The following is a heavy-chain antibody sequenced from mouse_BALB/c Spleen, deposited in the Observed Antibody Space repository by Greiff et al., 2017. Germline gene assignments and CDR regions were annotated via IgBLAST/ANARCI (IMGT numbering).Heavy chain of an antibody. Sequence: QVHVKQSGAELVRPGASVTLSCKASGYTFTDYEMHWVKQTPVHGLEWIGAIDPETGGTAYNQKFKGKATLTADKSSSTAYMELRSLTSEDSAVYYCTRSTYGNYVAYWGQGTLVTVSA. J-gene: IGHJ3*01. CDR3: TRSTYGNYVAY. D-gene: IGHD2-1*01. CDR2: IDPETGGT. V-gene: IGHV1-15*01. CDR1: GYTFTDYE.